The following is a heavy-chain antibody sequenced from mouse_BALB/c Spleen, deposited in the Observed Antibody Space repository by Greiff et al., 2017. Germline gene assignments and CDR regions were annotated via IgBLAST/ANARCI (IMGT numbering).Heavy chain of an antibody. V-gene: IGHV5-12-1*01. CDR2: ISSGGGST. CDR3: ARPNYYGSSYAFDV. D-gene: IGHD1-1*01. Sequence: EVQGVESGGGLVKPGGSLKLSCAASGFAFSSYDMSWVRQTPEKRLEWVAYISSGGGSTYYPDTVKGRFTISRDNAKNTLYLQMSSLKSEDTAMYYCARPNYYGSSYAFDVWGAGTTVTVS. CDR1: GFAFSSYD. J-gene: IGHJ1*01.